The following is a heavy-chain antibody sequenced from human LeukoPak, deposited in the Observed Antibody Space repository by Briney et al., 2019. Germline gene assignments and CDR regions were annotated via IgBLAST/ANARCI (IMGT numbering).Heavy chain of an antibody. Sequence: AGGSLRLSCAASGFTFSSYAMNWVRQAPGKGLEWVSVVSRSGDSTYYADSVKGRFTISRDNAKNTLYLQMNSLRAEDTAVYYCAKKRVAVAGTHYFDYWGQGTLVTVSS. CDR2: VSRSGDST. V-gene: IGHV3-23*01. J-gene: IGHJ4*02. D-gene: IGHD6-19*01. CDR3: AKKRVAVAGTHYFDY. CDR1: GFTFSSYA.